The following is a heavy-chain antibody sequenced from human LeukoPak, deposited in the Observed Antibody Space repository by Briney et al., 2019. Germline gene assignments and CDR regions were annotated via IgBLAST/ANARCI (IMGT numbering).Heavy chain of an antibody. CDR3: ARDESSINYYGMDV. D-gene: IGHD3-9*01. CDR1: GFTFSSYW. V-gene: IGHV3-7*03. J-gene: IGHJ6*02. Sequence: PGGSLRLSCAASGFTFSSYWMSWVRQAPGKGLEWVANIKQDGSEKYYVDSVKGRFTISRDNAKNSLYLQMNSLRAEDTAVYYCARDESSINYYGMDVWGQGTTVTVSS. CDR2: IKQDGSEK.